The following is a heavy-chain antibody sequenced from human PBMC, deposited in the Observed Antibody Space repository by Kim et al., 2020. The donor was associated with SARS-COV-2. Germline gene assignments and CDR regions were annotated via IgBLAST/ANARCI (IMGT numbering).Heavy chain of an antibody. D-gene: IGHD4-17*01. J-gene: IGHJ6*02. CDR2: INTNTGNP. CDR1: GYTFTSYA. CDR3: ARDTRNGDYWLRDYYYYYGMDV. V-gene: IGHV7-4-1*02. Sequence: ASVKVSCKASGYTFTSYAMNWVRQAPGQGLEWMGWINTNTGNPTYAQGFTGRFVFSLDTSVSTAYLQISSLKAEDTAVYYCARDTRNGDYWLRDYYYYYGMDVWGQGTTVTVSS.